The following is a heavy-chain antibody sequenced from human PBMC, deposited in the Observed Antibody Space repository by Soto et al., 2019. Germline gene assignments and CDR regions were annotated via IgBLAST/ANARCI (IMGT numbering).Heavy chain of an antibody. J-gene: IGHJ4*02. CDR3: ARVAPPYCGGDCYIDY. V-gene: IGHV4-31*03. CDR2: IYYSGST. Sequence: QVQLQESGPGLVKPSQTLSLTCTVSGGSISSGGYYWSWIRQHPGKGLEWIGYIYYSGSTYYNPSLKSRVTISVDTSKTQFSLKLSSVTAADTAVYYCARVAPPYCGGDCYIDYWGQGTLVTVSS. CDR1: GGSISSGGYY. D-gene: IGHD2-21*02.